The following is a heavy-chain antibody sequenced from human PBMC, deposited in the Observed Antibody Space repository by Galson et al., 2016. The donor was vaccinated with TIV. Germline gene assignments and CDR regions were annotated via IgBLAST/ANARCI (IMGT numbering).Heavy chain of an antibody. Sequence: SGKVSCKASGNIFTRDYVHWVRQAPGQGLEWMGVIDPTYGGTTFAQKFQALVTMTRDTSTSTVYMEVSGLKSDDTAVYYCIRDLGRLRDFWGQGTLVTVSS. CDR2: IDPTYGGT. CDR1: GNIFTRDY. V-gene: IGHV1-46*03. J-gene: IGHJ4*02. D-gene: IGHD7-27*01. CDR3: IRDLGRLRDF.